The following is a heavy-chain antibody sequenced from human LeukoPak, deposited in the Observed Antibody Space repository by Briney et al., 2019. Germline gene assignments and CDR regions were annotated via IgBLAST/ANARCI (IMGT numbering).Heavy chain of an antibody. CDR3: ARIKQGGWYNEY. CDR2: ISYDGSNK. J-gene: IGHJ4*02. CDR1: GFTFSSYG. V-gene: IGHV3-30*03. D-gene: IGHD6-19*01. Sequence: PGGSLRLSCAASGFTFSSYGMHWVRQAPGKGLEWVAVISYDGSNKYYADYVKGRFTISRDNSKNTLYLQMNSLRDEDTAVYYCARIKQGGWYNEYWGQGTLVTVSS.